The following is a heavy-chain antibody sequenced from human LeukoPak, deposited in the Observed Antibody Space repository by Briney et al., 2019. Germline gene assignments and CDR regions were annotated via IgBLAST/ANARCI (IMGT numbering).Heavy chain of an antibody. J-gene: IGHJ6*02. CDR1: GFTFDDYA. Sequence: PGGSLRLSCAASGFTFDDYAMHWVRQAPGKGLEWVSGISWNSGSIGYADSVKGRFTISRDNAKNSLYLQMNSLRAEDTALYYCAKDKNRLHSSSWFYYYYGMDVWGQGTTVTVSS. D-gene: IGHD6-13*01. CDR2: ISWNSGSI. CDR3: AKDKNRLHSSSWFYYYYGMDV. V-gene: IGHV3-9*01.